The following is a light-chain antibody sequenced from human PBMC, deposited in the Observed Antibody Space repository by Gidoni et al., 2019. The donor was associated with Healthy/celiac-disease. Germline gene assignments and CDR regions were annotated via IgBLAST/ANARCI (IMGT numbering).Light chain of an antibody. J-gene: IGKJ4*01. Sequence: DIVLTQSPATLSLSPGERATLSCRASQSVSSSLAWYQQRPGQAPRLLIYDASNRATGIPARFSGGGSGTDFTLTISSLEPEDFAVYYCQHRHNWPLTFGGGTKVEIK. V-gene: IGKV3-11*01. CDR2: DAS. CDR1: QSVSSS. CDR3: QHRHNWPLT.